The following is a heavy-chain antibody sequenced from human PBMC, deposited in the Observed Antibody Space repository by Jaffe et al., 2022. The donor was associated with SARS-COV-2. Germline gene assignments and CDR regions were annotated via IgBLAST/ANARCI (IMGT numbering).Heavy chain of an antibody. V-gene: IGHV4-59*01. Sequence: QVQLQESGPGLVKPSETLSLTCTVSGGSISSYYWSWIRQPPGKGLEWIGYIYYSGSTNYNPSLKSRVTISVDTSKNQFSLKLSSVTAADTAVYYCARGQNLYGDLDAFDIWGQGTMVTVSS. CDR2: IYYSGST. J-gene: IGHJ3*02. CDR3: ARGQNLYGDLDAFDI. D-gene: IGHD4-17*01. CDR1: GGSISSYY.